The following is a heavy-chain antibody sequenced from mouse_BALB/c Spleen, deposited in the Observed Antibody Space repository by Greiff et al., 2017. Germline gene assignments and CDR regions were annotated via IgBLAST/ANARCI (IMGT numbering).Heavy chain of an antibody. CDR2: ISSGGST. Sequence: DVQLQESGGGLVKPGGSLKLSCAASGFTFSSYAMSWVRQTPEKRLEWVASISSGGSTYYPDSVKGRFTISRDNARNILYLQMSSLRSEDTAMYYCARVNEFITSSFDYWGQGTTLTVSS. CDR1: GFTFSSYA. CDR3: ARVNEFITSSFDY. J-gene: IGHJ2*01. D-gene: IGHD1-2*01. V-gene: IGHV5-6-5*01.